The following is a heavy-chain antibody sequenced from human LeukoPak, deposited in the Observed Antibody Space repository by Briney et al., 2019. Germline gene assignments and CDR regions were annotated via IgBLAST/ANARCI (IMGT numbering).Heavy chain of an antibody. J-gene: IGHJ4*02. CDR3: ARDLGYSSSSFEY. V-gene: IGHV1-46*01. CDR2: INPSGGTT. CDR1: GYTFTDFY. D-gene: IGHD6-6*01. Sequence: ASVKVSCKASGYTFTDFYMLWVRQAPGQGLEWLGVINPSGGTTTYAQRFQGRVAMTRDTSTSTVYMELSSLRSEDTAVYYCARDLGYSSSSFEYWGQGTLVTVST.